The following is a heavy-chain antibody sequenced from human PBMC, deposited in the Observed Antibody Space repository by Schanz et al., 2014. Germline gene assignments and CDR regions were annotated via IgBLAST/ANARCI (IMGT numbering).Heavy chain of an antibody. V-gene: IGHV3-11*01. Sequence: QVQLVESGGGVVQPGRSLRLSCAASGFTFSDYCMVWIRQAPGKGLEWLSYISSSGTSTYYADSVKGRFTISRDNAKNSLYLQMINLRAEDTAFYYCARFRVHYSDFWGQGVLVTVSS. J-gene: IGHJ4*02. D-gene: IGHD3-10*01. CDR1: GFTFSDYC. CDR2: ISSSGTST. CDR3: ARFRVHYSDF.